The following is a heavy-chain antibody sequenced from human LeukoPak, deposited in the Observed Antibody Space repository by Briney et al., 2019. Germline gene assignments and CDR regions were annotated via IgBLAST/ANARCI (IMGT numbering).Heavy chain of an antibody. CDR1: GCTFSSYS. CDR3: ARGKYQLLLGSSDY. D-gene: IGHD2-2*01. V-gene: IGHV3-21*01. CDR2: ISSSSYI. J-gene: IGHJ4*02. Sequence: NPGGSLRLSCAASGCTFSSYSMNWVRQAPGKGLEWVSSISSSSYIYYADSVKGRFTISRDNAKNSLYLQMNSLRAEDTAVYYCARGKYQLLLGSSDYWGQGTLVTVSS.